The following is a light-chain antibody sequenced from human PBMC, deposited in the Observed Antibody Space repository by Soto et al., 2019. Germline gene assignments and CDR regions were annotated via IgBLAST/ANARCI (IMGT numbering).Light chain of an antibody. CDR3: QQYYDLPIT. J-gene: IGKJ5*01. CDR1: QDISGH. V-gene: IGKV1-33*01. Sequence: DIQITQSPSSLSASVGDRVTITCRASQDISGHLNWYQQKGGEAPRLLIYDTSKLHTGVPSRFRGGGSGTEFSFTINSLQPEDSATYYCQQYYDLPITFAQGTRLEI. CDR2: DTS.